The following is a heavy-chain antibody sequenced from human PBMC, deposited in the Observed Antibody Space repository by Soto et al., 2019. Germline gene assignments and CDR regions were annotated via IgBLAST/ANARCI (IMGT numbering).Heavy chain of an antibody. Sequence: QITLKESGPTLVKPTQTLTLTCTFSGFSLSTSGVSVGWIRQPPGKALEWLALIYWDDDKRYSPSLKSRLTIXXDXSXXQVVLTMTNMDPVDTATYYCAHSWGRKSGNYYPNFWGQGTLVTVSS. V-gene: IGHV2-5*02. CDR3: AHSWGRKSGNYYPNF. J-gene: IGHJ4*02. CDR2: IYWDDDK. D-gene: IGHD1-26*01. CDR1: GFSLSTSGVS.